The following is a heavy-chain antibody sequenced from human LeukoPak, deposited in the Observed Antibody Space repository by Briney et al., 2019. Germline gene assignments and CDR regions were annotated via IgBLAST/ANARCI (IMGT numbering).Heavy chain of an antibody. CDR2: ISGSGGST. Sequence: QPGGSLRLSCAASGFTFGSYAMSWVRQAPGKGLEWVSAISGSGGSTYYADSVKGRFTISRDNSKNTLYLQMNSLRAEDTAVYYCARDCGGDCYYDYWGQGTLVTVSS. CDR1: GFTFGSYA. V-gene: IGHV3-23*01. D-gene: IGHD2-21*01. J-gene: IGHJ4*02. CDR3: ARDCGGDCYYDY.